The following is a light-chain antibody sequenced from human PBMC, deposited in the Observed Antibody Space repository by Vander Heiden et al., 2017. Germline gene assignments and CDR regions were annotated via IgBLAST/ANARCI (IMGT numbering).Light chain of an antibody. CDR1: SGSASTSYY. CDR3: VLYMGSGIWV. J-gene: IGLJ2*01. Sequence: QTVVTQEPSFSVSPGGTVTLTCGLSSGSASTSYYPSCYQQTPGQAPRTLIYSTNTRSSGVPDRFSGSILGNKAALTITGAQADDESDYYCVLYMGSGIWVFGGGTKLTVL. V-gene: IGLV8-61*01. CDR2: STN.